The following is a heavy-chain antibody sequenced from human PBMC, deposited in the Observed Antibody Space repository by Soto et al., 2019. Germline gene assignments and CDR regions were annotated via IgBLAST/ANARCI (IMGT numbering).Heavy chain of an antibody. V-gene: IGHV5-10-1*01. CDR1: GYNFASYW. CDR2: IDPIDSYT. J-gene: IGHJ6*02. D-gene: IGHD2-2*01. Sequence: GESLKISCQGSGYNFASYWISWVRQMPGKGLEWMGRIDPIDSYTNYSPSFQGHVTISADKSISTAYLQWSSLKASDTAMYYCARRYCSSAICPRNYYGMDVWGQGTTVTVSS. CDR3: ARRYCSSAICPRNYYGMDV.